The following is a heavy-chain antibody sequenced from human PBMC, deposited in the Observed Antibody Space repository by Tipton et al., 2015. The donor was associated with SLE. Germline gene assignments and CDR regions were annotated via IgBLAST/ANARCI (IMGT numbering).Heavy chain of an antibody. CDR1: GGSFSSYY. V-gene: IGHV4-59*01. D-gene: IGHD6-13*01. CDR2: IYYSGST. CDR3: ASSKTAAGKVAFDI. Sequence: TLSLTCTVSGGSFSSYYWSWIRQPPGKGLEWIGYIYYSGSTNYNPSLKSRVTISVDTSKNQFSLKLSSVTAADTAVYYCASSKTAAGKVAFDIWGQGTMVTVSS. J-gene: IGHJ3*02.